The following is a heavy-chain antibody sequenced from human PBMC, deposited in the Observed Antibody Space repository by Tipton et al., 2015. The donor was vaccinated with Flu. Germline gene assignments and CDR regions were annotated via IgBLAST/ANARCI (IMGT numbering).Heavy chain of an antibody. CDR1: SGSIRSTNYF. CDR3: ARYAYPHVDN. CDR2: IYPTGIT. V-gene: IGHV4-39*07. D-gene: IGHD3-16*01. Sequence: GLVKPSETLSLTCTVSSGSIRSTNYFCAWIRQPPGKRLELIGSIYPTGITNYNPSLKSRVTMSADTSKNQFSLKVSSVTAADTAVYYCARYAYPHVDNWGQGTLVTVSS. J-gene: IGHJ4*02.